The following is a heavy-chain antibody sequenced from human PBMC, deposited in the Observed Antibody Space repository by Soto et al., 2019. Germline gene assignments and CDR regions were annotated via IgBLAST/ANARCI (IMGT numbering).Heavy chain of an antibody. D-gene: IGHD3-3*01. Sequence: QVQLVQSGAEVKKPGASVKVSCKASGYTFTRYGITWVRQAPGQGLEWMGWISGYNNNTRYAEKIQGRVSMTTDPSTSTAQMELRSLTSDDTAMYYCARITMFGIVVGGKGLAPWGQGTLVTVSS. CDR1: GYTFTRYG. CDR3: ARITMFGIVVGGKGLAP. CDR2: ISGYNNNT. V-gene: IGHV1-18*01. J-gene: IGHJ5*02.